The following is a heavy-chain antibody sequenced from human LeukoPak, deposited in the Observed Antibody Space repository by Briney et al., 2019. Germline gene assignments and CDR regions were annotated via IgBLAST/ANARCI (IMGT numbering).Heavy chain of an antibody. Sequence: SQTLSLTCTVSGGSISSGGYYWSWIRQHPGKGLEWIGYIYYSGSTYYNPSLQSRVTISVDTSKNQFSLKLSSVTAADTAVYYCARETRWLQERTNWFDPWGQGTLVTVSS. CDR2: IYYSGST. CDR1: GGSISSGGYY. D-gene: IGHD5-24*01. CDR3: ARETRWLQERTNWFDP. J-gene: IGHJ5*02. V-gene: IGHV4-31*03.